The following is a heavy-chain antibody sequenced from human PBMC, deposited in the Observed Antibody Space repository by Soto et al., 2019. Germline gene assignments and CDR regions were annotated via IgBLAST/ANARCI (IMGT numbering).Heavy chain of an antibody. Sequence: EVQLVESGGGLVKPGGSLRLSCAASGFTFSSAWLSWVRQAPGKGLEWLGRIKSKTDGGTTDYAAPVKGRFTISRDDSKNTLYLQMNSLKTEDTAVYYCTTDYTMVRGVIITLEYFRNWGQGTLVTVSS. V-gene: IGHV3-15*01. CDR2: IKSKTDGGTT. D-gene: IGHD3-10*01. CDR1: GFTFSSAW. J-gene: IGHJ1*01. CDR3: TTDYTMVRGVIITLEYFRN.